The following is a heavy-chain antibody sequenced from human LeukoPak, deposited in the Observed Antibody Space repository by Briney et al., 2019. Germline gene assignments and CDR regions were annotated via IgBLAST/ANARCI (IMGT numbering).Heavy chain of an antibody. CDR2: ISSSGDTL. J-gene: IGHJ4*02. CDR1: GFTFSSYE. CDR3: ARERGYSAYDYVIDSPSDY. Sequence: GGSLRLSCAASGFTFSSYEMNWVRQAPGKGLEWLSYISSSGDTLFYADSVKGRFTISRDNAKKSLYLQMNGLRAEDTAVYYCARERGYSAYDYVIDSPSDYWGQGTLVTVSS. D-gene: IGHD5-12*01. V-gene: IGHV3-48*03.